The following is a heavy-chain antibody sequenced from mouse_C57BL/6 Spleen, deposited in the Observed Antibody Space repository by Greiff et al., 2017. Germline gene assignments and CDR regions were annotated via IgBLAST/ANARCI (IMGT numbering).Heavy chain of an antibody. CDR1: GYTFTSYW. CDR3: ARRGSYDYYFDY. J-gene: IGHJ2*01. V-gene: IGHV1-64*01. Sequence: QVQLQQPGAELVKPGASVKLSCKASGYTFTSYWMHWVKQRPGQGLEWIGMIHPNSGSTNYNEKFKSKATLTVDKSSSTAYMQLSSLTSEDSAVYYWARRGSYDYYFDYWGQGTTLTVSS. CDR2: IHPNSGST. D-gene: IGHD2-4*01.